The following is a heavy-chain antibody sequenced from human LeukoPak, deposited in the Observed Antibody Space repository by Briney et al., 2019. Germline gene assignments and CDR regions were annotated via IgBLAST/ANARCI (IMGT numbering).Heavy chain of an antibody. CDR2: IYYSGNT. V-gene: IGHV4-34*01. Sequence: SETLSLTCDVYGGSFRGYYWSWIRQPPGKGLEWIGSIYYSGNTKYNPSLKSRVTISVDTSKKQFSLKLRSVTVADTAVYYCARGRRSGLAFDIWGQGTMVTVSS. CDR3: ARGRRSGLAFDI. J-gene: IGHJ3*02. CDR1: GGSFRGYY. D-gene: IGHD1-26*01.